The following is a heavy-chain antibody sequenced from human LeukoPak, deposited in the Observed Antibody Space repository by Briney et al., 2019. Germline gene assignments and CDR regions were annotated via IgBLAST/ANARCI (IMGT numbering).Heavy chain of an antibody. J-gene: IGHJ3*02. Sequence: ASVKVSCKASGYTFTGYYMHWVRQAPGQGLEWMGWINPNSGGTNYAQKFQGWVTMTRDTSISTAYMELSRLRSDDTAVYYCARTDSGYASTPPPNAFDIWGQGTMVTVSS. CDR1: GYTFTGYY. CDR3: ARTDSGYASTPPPNAFDI. CDR2: INPNSGGT. V-gene: IGHV1-2*04. D-gene: IGHD3-22*01.